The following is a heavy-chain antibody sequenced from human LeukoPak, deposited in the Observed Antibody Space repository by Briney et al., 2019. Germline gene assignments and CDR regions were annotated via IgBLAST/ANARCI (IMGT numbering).Heavy chain of an antibody. V-gene: IGHV3-21*01. CDR3: ARYNSGWNDY. J-gene: IGHJ4*02. D-gene: IGHD6-19*01. CDR2: ISSTSSLI. Sequence: PGGSLRLSCAASGFTFSSFNMNWVRQAPGKGLEWVSSISSTSSLIWYANSLKGRFTISRDNAKNSLYLQMDSLRAEDTAVYYCARYNSGWNDYWGQGTLVTVSS. CDR1: GFTFSSFN.